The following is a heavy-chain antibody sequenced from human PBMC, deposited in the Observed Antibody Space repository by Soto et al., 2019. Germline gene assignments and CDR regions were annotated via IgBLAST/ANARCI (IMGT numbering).Heavy chain of an antibody. CDR3: ARALGHIYATLHGPFDH. J-gene: IGHJ4*02. Sequence: QVQLVESGGGVFQPGRSLRLSCAASGFTFNRHPLHWVRQAPGKGLEWVAVISHDGNNKYYADSVKGRFTISRDNSLNMLYLQMHGLRTEETAIFYCARALGHIYATLHGPFDHWGQGALVTVSS. CDR1: GFTFNRHP. V-gene: IGHV3-30-3*01. CDR2: ISHDGNNK. D-gene: IGHD2-8*01.